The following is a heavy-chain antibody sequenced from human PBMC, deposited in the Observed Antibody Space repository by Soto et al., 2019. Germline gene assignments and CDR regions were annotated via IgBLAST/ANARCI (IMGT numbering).Heavy chain of an antibody. J-gene: IGHJ4*02. D-gene: IGHD3-16*01. CDR3: ARYWGSSN. CDR2: ISYEGINK. CDR1: GFDFSSSA. Sequence: PGGSLRLSCVASGFDFSSSAMHWVRQAPGKGLDWVAVISYEGINKYYADSVRGRFTISRDNSKNTLYLQMDSLRAEDTAVYYCARYWGSSNWGQGTLVTVSS. V-gene: IGHV3-30*14.